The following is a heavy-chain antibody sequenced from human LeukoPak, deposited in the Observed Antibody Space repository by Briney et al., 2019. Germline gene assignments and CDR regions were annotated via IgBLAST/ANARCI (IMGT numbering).Heavy chain of an antibody. D-gene: IGHD1-26*01. CDR2: ISGSGGST. CDR3: AGWPSMGVLEWELLPLGLDY. J-gene: IGHJ4*02. CDR1: GFTFSSYA. Sequence: GGSLRPSCAASGFTFSSYAMSWVRQAPGKGLEWVSAISGSGGSTYYADSVKGRFTISRDNSKNTLYLQMNSLRAEDTAVYYCAGWPSMGVLEWELLPLGLDYWGQGTLVTVSS. V-gene: IGHV3-23*01.